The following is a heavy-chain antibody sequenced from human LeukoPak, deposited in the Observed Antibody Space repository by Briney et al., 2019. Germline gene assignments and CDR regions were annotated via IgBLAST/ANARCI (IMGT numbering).Heavy chain of an antibody. D-gene: IGHD3-22*01. CDR3: AREGRVTYYYDSSGQLDGMDA. CDR2: IYRGHST. CDR1: SFTLHRTY. V-gene: IGHV3-53*04. J-gene: IGHJ6*02. Sequence: CGSLTLSHAPSSFTLHRTYMRQLHPAPGKGLTGVSVIYRGHSTYYADPVKGRFTISRHNSKNTLYLQMNSLRAEDTAVYYCAREGRVTYYYDSSGQLDGMDAWGQGTTVTVSS.